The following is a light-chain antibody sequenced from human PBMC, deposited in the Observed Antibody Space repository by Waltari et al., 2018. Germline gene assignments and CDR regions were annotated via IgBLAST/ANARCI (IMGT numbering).Light chain of an antibody. CDR2: EVS. CDR3: CSYVGSRIVV. V-gene: IGLV2-23*02. CDR1: SSDVGSYNL. J-gene: IGLJ2*01. Sequence: QSALTQPASVSGSPGQSIPISCTGTSSDVGSYNLVSWYQQHPGKVPKLMIYEVSKRPAGISNRFSVSKSGNTASLTISGLQAEDEADYYCCSYVGSRIVVFGGGTKMTVL.